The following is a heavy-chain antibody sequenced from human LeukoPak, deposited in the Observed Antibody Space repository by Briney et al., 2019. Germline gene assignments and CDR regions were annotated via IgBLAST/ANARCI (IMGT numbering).Heavy chain of an antibody. Sequence: GGSLRLSCAVSTFTFASNYMSWVRQTPGKGLVWVSDIYQGGSTYYSDSVKGRFTISRDISKNTLHLQMNNLRVDDTAVYYCAKDRRIVGGTTDLNYWGQGTLVTVSS. J-gene: IGHJ4*02. CDR1: TFTFASNY. D-gene: IGHD1-26*01. CDR2: IYQGGST. CDR3: AKDRRIVGGTTDLNY. V-gene: IGHV3-53*01.